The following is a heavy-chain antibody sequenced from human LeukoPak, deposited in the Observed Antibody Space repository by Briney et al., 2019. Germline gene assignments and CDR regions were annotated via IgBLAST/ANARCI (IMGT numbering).Heavy chain of an antibody. CDR1: GYTFTSYY. J-gene: IGHJ5*02. V-gene: IGHV1-46*01. CDR3: ARGIVVVVAALYNCFDP. D-gene: IGHD2-15*01. Sequence: ASVKVSCTASGYTFTSYYMHWVRQAHGQGIDWMGIINPSGGSTSYAQKFQGRVTMTRDTSTTTVYMDLSSLRPEDTAVYYCARGIVVVVAALYNCFDPWGQGTLVTVSS. CDR2: INPSGGST.